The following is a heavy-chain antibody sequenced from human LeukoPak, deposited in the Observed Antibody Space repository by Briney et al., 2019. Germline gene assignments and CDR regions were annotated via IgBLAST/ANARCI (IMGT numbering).Heavy chain of an antibody. J-gene: IGHJ1*01. D-gene: IGHD2-21*02. CDR2: INPDGRDT. CDR1: GFTFNRCW. V-gene: IGHV3-7*01. CDR3: TSWGDTTAEYFQR. Sequence: GGSLRLSCVVSGFTFNRCWMDWVRQAPGKGLEWVAHINPDGRDTYYVDSVKGRFTISRDNAQNSMYLQMNSLRVEDTAVYYCTSWGDTTAEYFQRWGQGTLVTVSS.